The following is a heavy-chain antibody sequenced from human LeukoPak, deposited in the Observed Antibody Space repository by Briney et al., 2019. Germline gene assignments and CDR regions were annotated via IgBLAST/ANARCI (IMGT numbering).Heavy chain of an antibody. Sequence: GGSQSLSCAASAFTISYYAITWVGQAPGNGLEWVSTISSSGTNTYYADSVKGRSTISRDISNNTLYLQMNNLRAEDTAVYYCAKDGHYDSSGFTLQYWGKGTLVTVSS. CDR3: AKDGHYDSSGFTLQY. V-gene: IGHV3-23*01. J-gene: IGHJ1*01. CDR1: AFTISYYA. D-gene: IGHD3-22*01. CDR2: ISSSGTNT.